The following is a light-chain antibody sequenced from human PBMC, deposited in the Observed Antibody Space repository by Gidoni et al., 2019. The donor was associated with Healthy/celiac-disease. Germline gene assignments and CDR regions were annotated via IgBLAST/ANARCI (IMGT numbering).Light chain of an antibody. CDR2: GAS. CDR1: QSVSSSY. V-gene: IGKV3-20*01. J-gene: IGKJ1*01. Sequence: EIMLTQSPGTMSLSPGERATRSCRASQSVSSSYLAWYQQKPGQAPRRLIYGASGRATGIPDRFSGSGSGTDFTLTIRRLELEDFAVYYCQQYGSSPTWTFGQGTKVEIK. CDR3: QQYGSSPTWT.